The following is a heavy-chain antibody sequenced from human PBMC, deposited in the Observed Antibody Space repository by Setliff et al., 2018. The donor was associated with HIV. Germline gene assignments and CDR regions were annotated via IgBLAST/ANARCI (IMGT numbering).Heavy chain of an antibody. CDR2: IYQNGNT. CDR1: GYFISNGYY. J-gene: IGHJ4*02. CDR3: ARQAWHYDRDGYFIDY. D-gene: IGHD3-22*01. V-gene: IGHV4-38-2*02. Sequence: SETLSLTCSVSGYFISNGYYWGWIRQPPGKGLEWVGTIYQNGNTYYSPSFESRVSVSMDMSRNQFSVKLNSATAADTAVYYCARQAWHYDRDGYFIDYWGQGKLVTVSS.